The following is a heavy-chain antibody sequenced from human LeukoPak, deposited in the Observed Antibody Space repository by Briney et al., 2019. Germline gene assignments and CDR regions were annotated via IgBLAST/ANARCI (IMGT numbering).Heavy chain of an antibody. CDR1: GDSVSSNSAT. D-gene: IGHD3-16*01. J-gene: IGHJ4*02. Sequence: SQTFSLTCAISGDSVSSNSATWDWIRQSPSRGLEWLGRTYYRSKWYNDYAVSVKSRVTINPDTTKNQFSLQLNSVTPEDTAVYYCAREGSDGYLFDYWGQGSLVIVSS. V-gene: IGHV6-1*01. CDR2: TYYRSKWYN. CDR3: AREGSDGYLFDY.